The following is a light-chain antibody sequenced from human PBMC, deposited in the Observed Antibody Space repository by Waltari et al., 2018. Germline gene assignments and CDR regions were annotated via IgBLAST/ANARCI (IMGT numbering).Light chain of an antibody. Sequence: DIQMTQSPASLSASVGDRVTITCRASQSISNWLAWYHQKPGKAPILLIYKASILKSGVPSRFSGSGSGTQFTLTISSLQPGDFATYYCQQYNTYSSFGQGTKLEI. CDR2: KAS. V-gene: IGKV1-5*03. J-gene: IGKJ2*01. CDR1: QSISNW. CDR3: QQYNTYSS.